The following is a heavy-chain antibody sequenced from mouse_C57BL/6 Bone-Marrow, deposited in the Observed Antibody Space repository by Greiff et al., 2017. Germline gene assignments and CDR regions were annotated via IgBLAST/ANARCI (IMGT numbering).Heavy chain of an antibody. CDR3: ALLGGEVLFDC. Sequence: QVQLQQPGAELVRPGSSVKLSCKASGYTFTSYWMHWVKQRPIQGLEWIGNIDPSDSETHYNQKFKDKATLTVDKSSSTAYMQLSSLTSEDSAVYCCALLGGEVLFDCWGQGTTLTVAA. J-gene: IGHJ2*01. CDR2: IDPSDSET. V-gene: IGHV1-52*01. D-gene: IGHD4-1*01. CDR1: GYTFTSYW.